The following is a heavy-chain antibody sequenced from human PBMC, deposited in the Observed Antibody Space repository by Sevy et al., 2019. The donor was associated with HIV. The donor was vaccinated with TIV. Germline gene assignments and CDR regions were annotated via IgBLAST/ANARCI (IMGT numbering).Heavy chain of an antibody. CDR3: ARVPNGGEYYFDY. J-gene: IGHJ4*02. V-gene: IGHV3-21*01. D-gene: IGHD2-8*01. CDR1: GFTFSSYS. Sequence: GGSLRLSCAASGFTFSSYSMNWVRQAPGKGLEWVSSISSSSSYIYYAYSVKGRFTISRDNAKNSLYLQMNSLRAEDTAVYYCARVPNGGEYYFDYWGQGTLVTVSS. CDR2: ISSSSSYI.